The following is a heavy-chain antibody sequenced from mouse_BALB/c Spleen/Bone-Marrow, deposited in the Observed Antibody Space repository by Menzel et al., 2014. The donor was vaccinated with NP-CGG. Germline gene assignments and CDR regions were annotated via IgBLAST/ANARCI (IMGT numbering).Heavy chain of an antibody. D-gene: IGHD3-3*01. Sequence: VQLQQSGPGLVAPSQSLSITCTVSGFSLTNYGISWVRQPPGKGLEWLGVIWGDGSTNYHSALISRLSISKDNSKSQVLLKLNSLQTDDTATYYCQGGPWFAYWGQGTLVTVSA. J-gene: IGHJ3*01. CDR3: QGGPWFAY. V-gene: IGHV2-3*01. CDR2: IWGDGST. CDR1: GFSLTNYG.